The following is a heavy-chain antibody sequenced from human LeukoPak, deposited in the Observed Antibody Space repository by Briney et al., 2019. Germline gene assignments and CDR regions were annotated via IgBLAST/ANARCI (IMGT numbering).Heavy chain of an antibody. D-gene: IGHD3-3*01. V-gene: IGHV4-34*01. Sequence: KASETLTLTCAFNGGSFSGYYWSWIRQPPGKGLEWIGEINHSGSTNYNPSLKSRVTISVDTSKNQFSLKLSSVTAADTAVYYCARGRWVSITIFGDLGNWFDPWGQGTLVTVSS. CDR2: INHSGST. CDR1: GGSFSGYY. CDR3: ARGRWVSITIFGDLGNWFDP. J-gene: IGHJ5*02.